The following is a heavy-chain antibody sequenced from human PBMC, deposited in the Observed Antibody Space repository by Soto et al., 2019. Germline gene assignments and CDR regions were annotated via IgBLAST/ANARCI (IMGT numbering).Heavy chain of an antibody. CDR3: AKESFSWYDYFDY. CDR1: GFTFSSYG. Sequence: GESLKISCAASGFTFSSYGMHWVRQAPGKGLEWVAVISYDGSNKYYADSVKGRFTISRDNSKNTLYLQMNSLRAEDTAVYYCAKESFSWYDYFDYWGQGTLVTVSS. D-gene: IGHD6-13*01. CDR2: ISYDGSNK. J-gene: IGHJ4*02. V-gene: IGHV3-30*18.